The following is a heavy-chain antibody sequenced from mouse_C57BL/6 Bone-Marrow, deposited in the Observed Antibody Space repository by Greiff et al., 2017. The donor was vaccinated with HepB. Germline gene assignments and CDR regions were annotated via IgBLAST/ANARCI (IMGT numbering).Heavy chain of an antibody. CDR2: IYPGSGST. CDR3: AREENSSGYVAWFAH. CDR1: GYTFTSYW. D-gene: IGHD3-2*02. J-gene: IGHJ3*01. V-gene: IGHV1-55*01. Sequence: QVQLQQPGAELVKPGASVKMSCKASGYTFTSYWITWVKQRPGQGLEWIGDIYPGSGSTNYNEKFKSKATLTVDTSSSTAYMQLSSLTSEDSAVYYCAREENSSGYVAWFAHWGQGTLVTVSA.